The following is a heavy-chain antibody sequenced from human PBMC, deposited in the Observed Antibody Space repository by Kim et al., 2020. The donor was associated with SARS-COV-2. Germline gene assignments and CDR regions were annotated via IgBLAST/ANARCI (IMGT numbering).Heavy chain of an antibody. CDR3: AKDLRRYNWNDGLFDY. V-gene: IGHV3-30*02. Sequence: SVKGRFTISRDNSKNTLYLQMNSLRAEDTAVYYCAKDLRRYNWNDGLFDYWGQGTLVTVSS. J-gene: IGHJ4*02. D-gene: IGHD1-1*01.